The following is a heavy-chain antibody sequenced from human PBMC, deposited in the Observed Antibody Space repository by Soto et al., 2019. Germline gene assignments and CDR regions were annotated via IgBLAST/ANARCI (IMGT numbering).Heavy chain of an antibody. D-gene: IGHD3-22*01. CDR3: ASIYDSSGYYYGNNWFDP. CDR1: GPTIGTGGYY. J-gene: IGHJ5*02. V-gene: IGHV4-31*02. CDR2: IYYSGGT. Sequence: PSETLSLTCTASGPTIGTGGYYWGWIGSDTGKGLEWIGYIYYSGGTYYNPSLKSRLPISVDTSKNQFSLELSSVTAADTAVYYCASIYDSSGYYYGNNWFDPWGQGTLVTVS.